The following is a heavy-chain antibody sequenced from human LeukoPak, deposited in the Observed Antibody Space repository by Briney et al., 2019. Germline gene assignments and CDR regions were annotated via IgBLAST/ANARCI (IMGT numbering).Heavy chain of an antibody. Sequence: ASVKVSCKVSGYTLTELSMRWVRQAPGKGLEWMGGFDPEDGETFYAQKFQGRVTMTEDTSTDTAYMELSSLRSEDTAVYYCATHVLLWSNYFDYWGQGTLVTVSS. J-gene: IGHJ4*02. CDR1: GYTLTELS. CDR2: FDPEDGET. V-gene: IGHV1-24*01. D-gene: IGHD3-10*01. CDR3: ATHVLLWSNYFDY.